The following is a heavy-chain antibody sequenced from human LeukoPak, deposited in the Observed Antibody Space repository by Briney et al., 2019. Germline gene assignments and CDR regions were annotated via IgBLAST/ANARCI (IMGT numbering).Heavy chain of an antibody. Sequence: GGSLRLSCAASGFTVSSNYMSWVRQAPGKGLEWVSVIYDNGDAYSADSVKGRFTISRHNSKNTLYLQMNGLRPEDTAVYYCAGGSRRDGYDYWGQGTLVTVSS. D-gene: IGHD5-24*01. J-gene: IGHJ4*02. CDR2: IYDNGDA. CDR3: AGGSRRDGYDY. V-gene: IGHV3-53*04. CDR1: GFTVSSNY.